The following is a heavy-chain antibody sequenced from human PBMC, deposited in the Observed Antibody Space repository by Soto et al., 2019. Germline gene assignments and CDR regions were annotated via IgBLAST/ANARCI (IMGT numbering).Heavy chain of an antibody. Sequence: PGGSLRLSCAASGFTVSSNYMSWVRQAPGKGLEWVSVIYSGGSTYYADAVKGRFTISRDNSKNTLYLQMNSLRAEDTAVYYCARGVARPSYYFDYWGQGTLVTVSS. J-gene: IGHJ4*02. V-gene: IGHV3-53*01. D-gene: IGHD6-6*01. CDR1: GFTVSSNY. CDR3: ARGVARPSYYFDY. CDR2: IYSGGST.